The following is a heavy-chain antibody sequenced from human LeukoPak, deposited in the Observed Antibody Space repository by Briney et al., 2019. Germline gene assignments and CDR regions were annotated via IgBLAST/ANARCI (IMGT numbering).Heavy chain of an antibody. CDR3: ARDWSLDY. CDR1: GGSISSGGYY. CDR2: IYYSGST. J-gene: IGHJ4*02. Sequence: SETLSLTCTVSGGSISSGGYYWSWIRQHPGKGLEWIGYIYYSGSTSYNPSLKSRATISVDTSKNQFSLKLNSVTAADTAVYYCARDWSLDYWGQGTQVTVSS. V-gene: IGHV4-31*03. D-gene: IGHD3-3*01.